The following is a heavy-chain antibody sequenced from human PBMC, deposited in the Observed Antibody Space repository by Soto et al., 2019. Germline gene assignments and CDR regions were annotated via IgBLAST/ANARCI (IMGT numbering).Heavy chain of an antibody. Sequence: FLTCAVSGYSISSGYYWDWIRQPPGKGLEWIGSIYHSGSTYYNPSLKSRVTISVDTSKNQFSLKLSSVTAADTAVYYCARVNYYDSSGVFDPWGQGTLVTVSS. CDR3: ARVNYYDSSGVFDP. D-gene: IGHD3-22*01. CDR2: IYHSGST. CDR1: GYSISSGYY. J-gene: IGHJ5*02. V-gene: IGHV4-38-2*01.